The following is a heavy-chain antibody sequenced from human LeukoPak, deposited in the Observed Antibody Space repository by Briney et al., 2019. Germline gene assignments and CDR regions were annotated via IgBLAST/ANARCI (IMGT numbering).Heavy chain of an antibody. J-gene: IGHJ3*02. D-gene: IGHD3-22*01. V-gene: IGHV1-2*02. CDR3: ASYIGITMTEGAFDI. Sequence: ASVKVSCKASGYTFTGYYMHWVRQAPGQGLEWMGWINPNSGGTNYAQKFQGRVTTTRDTSISTAYMELSRLRSDDTAVYYCASYIGITMTEGAFDIWGQGTMVTVSS. CDR2: INPNSGGT. CDR1: GYTFTGYY.